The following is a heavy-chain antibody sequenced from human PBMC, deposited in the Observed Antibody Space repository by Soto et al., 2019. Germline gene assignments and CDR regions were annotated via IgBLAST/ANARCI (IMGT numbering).Heavy chain of an antibody. CDR3: AKPQSNSWYYNWFFDL. J-gene: IGHJ2*01. Sequence: EVQLVESGGGLVQPGRSLRLSCAASGFTFENYPMHWVRQIPGKGLEWVSGISWNSDNIEYADSVKGRFIISRDNAKNSLYLQMNSLRPEDTALYYCAKPQSNSWYYNWFFDLWGRCTLVTVSS. D-gene: IGHD6-13*01. V-gene: IGHV3-9*01. CDR1: GFTFENYP. CDR2: ISWNSDNI.